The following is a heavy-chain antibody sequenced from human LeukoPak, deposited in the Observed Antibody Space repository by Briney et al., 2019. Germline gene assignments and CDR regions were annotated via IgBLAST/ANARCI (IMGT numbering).Heavy chain of an antibody. V-gene: IGHV3-30*04. J-gene: IGHJ6*02. D-gene: IGHD3-22*01. CDR3: ASRSGYSSYYYYYGMDV. CDR1: GFTFSSYA. CDR2: ISYDGSNK. Sequence: GGSLRLSCAASGFTFSSYAMHWVRQAPGKGLEWVAVISYDGSNKYYADSVKGRFTISRDNSKNTLYLQMNSLRAEDTAVYYCASRSGYSSYYYYYGMDVWGQGTTVTVSS.